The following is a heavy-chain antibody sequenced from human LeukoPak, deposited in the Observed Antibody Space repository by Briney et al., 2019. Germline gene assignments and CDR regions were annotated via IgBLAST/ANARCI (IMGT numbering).Heavy chain of an antibody. J-gene: IGHJ6*02. V-gene: IGHV1-18*01. D-gene: IGHD2-15*01. CDR2: ISGHNGKT. CDR3: AREGDCSGGSCSSPVYYYYYGMDV. CDR1: GYTFGDYG. Sequence: ASVKVPCKTSGYTFGDYGISWVRQAPGQGLEWMGWISGHNGKTKFAREFQGRLTLTTEKSTSTVYMELTSLRSDDTAVFYCAREGDCSGGSCSSPVYYYYYGMDVWGQGTTVTVSS.